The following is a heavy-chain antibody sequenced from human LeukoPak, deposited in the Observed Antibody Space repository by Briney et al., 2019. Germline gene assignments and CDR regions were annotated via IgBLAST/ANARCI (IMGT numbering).Heavy chain of an antibody. CDR3: ARDREQQLVRFYNAFDI. V-gene: IGHV4-59*02. CDR2: IYHTGST. Sequence: PSETLSLTCTISGGSVSDYYWSWIRQSPGKGLEWIGYIYHTGSTSYSPSLKSRVTISADTSQNQFSLKLSSVTAADTAVYYCARDREQQLVRFYNAFDIWGQGTMVTVSS. CDR1: GGSVSDYY. D-gene: IGHD6-13*01. J-gene: IGHJ3*02.